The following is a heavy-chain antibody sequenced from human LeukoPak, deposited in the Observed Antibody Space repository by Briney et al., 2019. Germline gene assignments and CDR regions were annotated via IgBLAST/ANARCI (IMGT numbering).Heavy chain of an antibody. D-gene: IGHD3-10*01. V-gene: IGHV3-11*01. CDR2: ISSSGSTI. J-gene: IGHJ6*02. CDR1: GFTFSDYY. CDR3: ARGHLDPHYYGSGSYLLSYYYYGMDV. Sequence: GGSLRLSCAASGFTFSDYYMSWIRQAPGKGLEWVSYISSSGSTIYYADSVKGRFTISRDNAKNSLYPQMNSLRAEDTAVYYCARGHLDPHYYGSGSYLLSYYYYGMDVWGQGTTVTVSS.